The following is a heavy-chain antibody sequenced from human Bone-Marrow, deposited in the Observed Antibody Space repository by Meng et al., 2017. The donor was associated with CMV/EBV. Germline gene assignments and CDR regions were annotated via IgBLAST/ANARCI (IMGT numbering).Heavy chain of an antibody. CDR2: IYYSGST. V-gene: IGHV4-34*01. CDR3: ARLWFGGTMDV. Sequence: SETLSLTCAVYGGSFSGYYWSWIRQPPGKGLEWIGYIYYSGSTYYNPSLKSRVTISVDTSKNQFSLKLSSVTAADTAVYYCARLWFGGTMDVWGQGTTVTVSS. CDR1: GGSFSGYY. D-gene: IGHD3-10*01. J-gene: IGHJ6*02.